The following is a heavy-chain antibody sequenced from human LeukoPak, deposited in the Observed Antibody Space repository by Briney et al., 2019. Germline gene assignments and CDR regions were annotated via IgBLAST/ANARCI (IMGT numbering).Heavy chain of an antibody. V-gene: IGHV4-4*07. J-gene: IGHJ4*02. Sequence: SEALSLTCTVSGGSISSYYWSWIRQPAGKGLEWIGRIYTSGSTNYNPSLKSRVTMSVDTSKNQFSLKLSSVTAADTAVYYCASLDSSGAADYWGQGTLVTVSS. CDR2: IYTSGST. CDR3: ASLDSSGAADY. D-gene: IGHD6-19*01. CDR1: GGSISSYY.